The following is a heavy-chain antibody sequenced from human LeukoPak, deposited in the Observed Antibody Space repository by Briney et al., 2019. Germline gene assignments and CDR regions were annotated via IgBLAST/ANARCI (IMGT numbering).Heavy chain of an antibody. J-gene: IGHJ4*02. Sequence: ASVKVSCKASGYTFTGYYMHWVRQAPGQGLEWMGWINPNSGGTNYAQKFQGWVTMTRDTSISTAYMELSRLRSDDTAVYYCARGLRIAAWNLPDYWGQGTLVTVSS. V-gene: IGHV1-2*04. CDR1: GYTFTGYY. CDR2: INPNSGGT. CDR3: ARGLRIAAWNLPDY. D-gene: IGHD6-6*01.